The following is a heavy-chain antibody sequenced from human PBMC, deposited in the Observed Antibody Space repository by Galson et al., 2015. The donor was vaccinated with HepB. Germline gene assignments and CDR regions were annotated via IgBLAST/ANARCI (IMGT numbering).Heavy chain of an antibody. D-gene: IGHD3-3*01. CDR2: ISYDGSNK. Sequence: SLRLSCAASGFTFSSYAMHWVRQAPGKGLEWVAVISYDGSNKYYADSVKGRFTISRDNSKNTLYLQMNSLRAEDTAVYYCARTYYDFWSGYGSNYYYMDVWGKGTTVTVSS. CDR1: GFTFSSYA. J-gene: IGHJ6*03. V-gene: IGHV3-30-3*01. CDR3: ARTYYDFWSGYGSNYYYMDV.